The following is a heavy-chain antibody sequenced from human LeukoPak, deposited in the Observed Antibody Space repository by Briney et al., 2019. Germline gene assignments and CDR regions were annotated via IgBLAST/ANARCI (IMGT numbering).Heavy chain of an antibody. CDR2: IYYSGST. CDR3: ARSIAVAHYYYYGMDV. D-gene: IGHD6-19*01. CDR1: GGSISSYY. Sequence: SETLSLTCTVSGGSISSYYWTWIRQPPGKGLEWIGYIYYSGSTNYNPTLKSRVTMSVDTSKNQFSLKLSSVTAADTAVYYCARSIAVAHYYYYGMDVWGQGTTVTVSS. J-gene: IGHJ6*02. V-gene: IGHV4-59*08.